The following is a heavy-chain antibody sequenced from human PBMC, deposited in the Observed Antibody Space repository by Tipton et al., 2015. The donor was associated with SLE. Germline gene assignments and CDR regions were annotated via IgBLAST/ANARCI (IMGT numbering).Heavy chain of an antibody. V-gene: IGHV4-38-2*02. D-gene: IGHD1-26*01. CDR3: ARDRSTWDDAFDI. CDR2: VHHSGST. J-gene: IGHJ3*02. CDR1: GYSISSGYY. Sequence: TLSLTCNVSGYSISSGYYWGWIRQSPGKGLEWIGSVHHSGSTYYNPSLRSRLTISVDTSKNQFSLKLSSVTAADTAVYYCARDRSTWDDAFDIWGQGTMVTVSS.